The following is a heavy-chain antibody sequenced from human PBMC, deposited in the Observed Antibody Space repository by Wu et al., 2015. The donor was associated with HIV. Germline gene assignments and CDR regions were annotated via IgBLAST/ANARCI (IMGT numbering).Heavy chain of an antibody. CDR2: INPSGGST. V-gene: IGHV1-46*01. J-gene: IGHJ6*02. CDR1: GYTFTSYY. CDR3: ARDHQGRRDV. D-gene: IGHD2-2*01. Sequence: QLQLGQSGAEVKKPGASVKVSCKASGYTFTSYYMHWVRQAPGQGLEWMGIINPSGGSTSYAQKFPGRVTMTGDTSTSTVYMEMDNLRSDDTAVYYCARDHQGRRDVWGQGTTVIVSS.